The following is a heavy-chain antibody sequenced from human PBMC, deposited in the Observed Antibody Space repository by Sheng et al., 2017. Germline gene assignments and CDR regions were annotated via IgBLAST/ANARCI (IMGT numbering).Heavy chain of an antibody. V-gene: IGHV1-58*01. Sequence: GPEVKKPGTSVKVSCKASGFTFTSSAVQWVRQARGQRLEWIGWIVVGSGNTNYAQKFQERVTITRDMSTSTAYMELSSLRSEDTAVYYCAATTGYSSSWYAMDFDYWGQGTLVTVSS. CDR2: IVVGSGNT. CDR1: GFTFTSSA. CDR3: AATTGYSSSWYAMDFDY. D-gene: IGHD6-13*01. J-gene: IGHJ4*02.